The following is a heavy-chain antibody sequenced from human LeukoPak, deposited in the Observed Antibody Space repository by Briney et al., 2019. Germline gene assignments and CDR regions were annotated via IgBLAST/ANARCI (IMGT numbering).Heavy chain of an antibody. V-gene: IGHV4-61*02. J-gene: IGHJ5*02. CDR1: GGSISSGSYY. D-gene: IGHD3-22*01. CDR2: IYTSGST. CDR3: ARAGMYYYDSSGYYFWFDP. Sequence: SETLSLTCTVSGGSISSGSYYWRWIRQPAGKILEWIGRIYTSGSTNYNPSLKSRVTISVDTSKNQFSLKLSSVTAADTAVYYCARAGMYYYDSSGYYFWFDPWGQGTLVTVSS.